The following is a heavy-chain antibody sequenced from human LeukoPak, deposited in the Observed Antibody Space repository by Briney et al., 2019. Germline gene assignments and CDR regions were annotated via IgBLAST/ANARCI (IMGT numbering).Heavy chain of an antibody. CDR2: ISWNSGSI. D-gene: IGHD1-1*01. Sequence: PGGSLRLSCAASGFTFDDYAMHWVRQAPGKGLEWVSGISWNSGSIGYADSVKGRFTISRDNAKNSLYLQMNSLRAEDTALYYCAKDMGPTGTTLWGQGTLVTVSS. J-gene: IGHJ4*02. CDR1: GFTFDDYA. CDR3: AKDMGPTGTTL. V-gene: IGHV3-9*01.